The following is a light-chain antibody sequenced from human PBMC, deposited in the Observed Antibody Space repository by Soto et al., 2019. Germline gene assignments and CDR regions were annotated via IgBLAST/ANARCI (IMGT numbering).Light chain of an antibody. CDR1: SSDVGGYNY. J-gene: IGLJ3*02. Sequence: QSALTQPASVSGSPGQSITISCIGTSSDVGGYNYVSWYQHHPDKAPKLMIYEVSNRPSGVSNRFSGSKSGNTASLTISGLQAEDEADYYCSSFRTGSTLVVFGGGTQLTVL. CDR2: EVS. CDR3: SSFRTGSTLVV. V-gene: IGLV2-14*01.